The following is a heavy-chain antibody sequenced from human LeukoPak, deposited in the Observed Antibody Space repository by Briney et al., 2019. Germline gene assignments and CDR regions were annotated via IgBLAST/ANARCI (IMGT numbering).Heavy chain of an antibody. Sequence: SETLSLTCTVSGGSISSYYWSWIRQPPGKGLEWIGYIYYSGSTNYNPSLKSRVTISVDTSKNQFSLKLSSVTAADTAVYYCARGPSYCGGDCYIEDYWGQGTLVTASS. V-gene: IGHV4-59*01. D-gene: IGHD2-21*02. CDR3: ARGPSYCGGDCYIEDY. CDR1: GGSISSYY. CDR2: IYYSGST. J-gene: IGHJ4*02.